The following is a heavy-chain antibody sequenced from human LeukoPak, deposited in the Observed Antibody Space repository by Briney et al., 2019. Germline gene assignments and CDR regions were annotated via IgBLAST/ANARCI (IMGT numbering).Heavy chain of an antibody. Sequence: RPGESLKISCKGSGYSFTSYWIGWVRQMPGKGLEWMGIIYPGDSDTRYSPSFQGQVTISADKSISTAYLQWSSLKASDTAMYYCARRGYYDILTGPMYYFDYWGQGTLVTVSS. CDR2: IYPGDSDT. V-gene: IGHV5-51*01. D-gene: IGHD3-9*01. J-gene: IGHJ4*02. CDR3: ARRGYYDILTGPMYYFDY. CDR1: GYSFTSYW.